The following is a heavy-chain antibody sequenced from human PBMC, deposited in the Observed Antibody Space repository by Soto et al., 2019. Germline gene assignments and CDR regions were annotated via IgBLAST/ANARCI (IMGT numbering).Heavy chain of an antibody. Sequence: GGSLRLSCAASGFTFSSYGMHWVRQAPGKGLEWVAVISYDGSNKYYADSVKGRFTISRDNSKNTLYLQMNSLRAEDTAVYYCGTQKRGFGEVFWLPDYWGQGTLVTVSS. J-gene: IGHJ4*02. CDR3: GTQKRGFGEVFWLPDY. CDR1: GFTFSSYG. D-gene: IGHD3-10*01. CDR2: ISYDGSNK. V-gene: IGHV3-30*03.